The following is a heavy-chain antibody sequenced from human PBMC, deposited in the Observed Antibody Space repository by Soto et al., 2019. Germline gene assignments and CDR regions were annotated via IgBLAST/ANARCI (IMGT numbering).Heavy chain of an antibody. D-gene: IGHD3-22*01. CDR1: GGSISSRSYY. V-gene: IGHV4-39*01. Sequence: SETLSLTCTVSGGSISSRSYYWGWIRQPPGKGLEWIGNMYYSGSTYYNPSLRSRVTISGDTSKNQFSLKLSSVTAADTAVYYCARQETYLYGNSGHYYLSYWGQGTLVTVSS. J-gene: IGHJ4*02. CDR3: ARQETYLYGNSGHYYLSY. CDR2: MYYSGST.